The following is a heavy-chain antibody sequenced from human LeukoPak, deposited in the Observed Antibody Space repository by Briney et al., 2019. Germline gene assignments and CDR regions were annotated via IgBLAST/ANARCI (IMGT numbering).Heavy chain of an antibody. CDR2: IIPIFGTA. V-gene: IGHV1-69*05. D-gene: IGHD2-2*01. CDR3: ARVHVVPAAIGYYYYYYMDV. J-gene: IGHJ6*03. Sequence: SVKVSCKASGGTFSSYAISWVRQAPGQGLECMGGIIPIFGTANYAQKFQGRVTITTDESTSTAYMELSSLRSEDTAVYYCARVHVVPAAIGYYYYYYMDVWGKGTTVTVSS. CDR1: GGTFSSYA.